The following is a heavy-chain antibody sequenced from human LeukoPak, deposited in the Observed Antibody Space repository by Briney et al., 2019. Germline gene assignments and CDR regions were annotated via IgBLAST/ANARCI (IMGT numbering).Heavy chain of an antibody. V-gene: IGHV3-49*04. CDR3: TRDAGIYCSGGSCYSYAEYFQH. D-gene: IGHD2-15*01. Sequence: GGALRLSCTASGFTLGDYAMSWVRQAPGKGLEWVGFIRSKAYGGTTEYAASVKGRFTISRDDSKSIAYLQMNSLKTEDTAVYYCTRDAGIYCSGGSCYSYAEYFQHWGQGTLVTVSS. CDR1: GFTLGDYA. J-gene: IGHJ1*01. CDR2: IRSKAYGGTT.